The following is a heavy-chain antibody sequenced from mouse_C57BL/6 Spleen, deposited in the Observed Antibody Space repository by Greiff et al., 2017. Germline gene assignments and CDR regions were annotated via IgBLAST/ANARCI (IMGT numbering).Heavy chain of an antibody. CDR1: GFNIKNTY. V-gene: IGHV14-3*01. D-gene: IGHD1-1*01. CDR3: ASPYYGSRDWYFDV. CDR2: IDPANGNT. Sequence: EVQLVESVAELVRPGASVKLSCTASGFNIKNTYMHWVKQRPEQGLEWIGRIDPANGNTKYAPKFQGKATITADTSSNTAYLQLSSLTSEDTAIYYCASPYYGSRDWYFDVWGTGTTVTVSS. J-gene: IGHJ1*03.